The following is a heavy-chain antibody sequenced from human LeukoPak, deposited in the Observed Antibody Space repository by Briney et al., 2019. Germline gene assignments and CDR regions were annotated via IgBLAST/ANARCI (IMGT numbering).Heavy chain of an antibody. Sequence: SQTLSLTCTVSGGSISSGGYYWSWIRQPPGKGLEWIGYIYHSGSTYYNPSLKSRVTISVDRSKNQFSLKLSSVTAADTAVYYCARDFGGSYHYFDYWGQGTLVTVSS. J-gene: IGHJ4*02. V-gene: IGHV4-30-2*01. D-gene: IGHD1-26*01. CDR1: GGSISSGGYY. CDR2: IYHSGST. CDR3: ARDFGGSYHYFDY.